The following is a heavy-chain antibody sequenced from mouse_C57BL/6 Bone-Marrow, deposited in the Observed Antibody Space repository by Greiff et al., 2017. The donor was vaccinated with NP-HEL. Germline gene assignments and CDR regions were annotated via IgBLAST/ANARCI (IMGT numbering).Heavy chain of an antibody. CDR3: ARDNIRTTVVATLDYWYFDV. D-gene: IGHD1-1*01. Sequence: DVQLQESGPGLVKPSQSLSLTCSVTGYSITSGYYWNWIRQFPGNKLEWMGYISYDGSNNYIPSPKNRISIPRDTSKNQCFLKFNSVTTEDTATYYCARDNIRTTVVATLDYWYFDVWGTGTTVTVSS. J-gene: IGHJ1*03. CDR2: ISYDGSN. V-gene: IGHV3-6*01. CDR1: GYSITSGYY.